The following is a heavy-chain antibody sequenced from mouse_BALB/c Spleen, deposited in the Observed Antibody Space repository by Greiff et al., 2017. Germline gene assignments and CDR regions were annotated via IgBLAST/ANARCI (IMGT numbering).Heavy chain of an antibody. CDR3: ARRAGGYAMDY. CDR1: GFAFSSYD. V-gene: IGHV5-12-1*01. CDR2: ISSGGGST. Sequence: EVKLVESGGGLVKPGGSLKLSCAASGFAFSSYDMSWVRQTPEKRLEWVAYISSGGGSTYYPDTVKGRFTISRDNAKNTLYLQMSSLKSEDTAMYYCARRAGGYAMDYWGQGTSVTVSS. J-gene: IGHJ4*01.